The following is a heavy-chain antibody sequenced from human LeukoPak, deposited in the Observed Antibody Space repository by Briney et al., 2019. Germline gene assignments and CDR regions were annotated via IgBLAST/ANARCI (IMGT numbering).Heavy chain of an antibody. D-gene: IGHD2-21*02. J-gene: IGHJ4*02. Sequence: PSETLSLTCAVSGVSFNDYYWSWVRQTPGKGLEGIGEINHSGYTNDSPSLKRRVTLSIDTSRKQFSLNLRSVTVADTGIYYCTRMTAGHDYWGQGTLVTVSS. CDR3: TRMTAGHDY. V-gene: IGHV4-34*01. CDR2: INHSGYT. CDR1: GVSFNDYY.